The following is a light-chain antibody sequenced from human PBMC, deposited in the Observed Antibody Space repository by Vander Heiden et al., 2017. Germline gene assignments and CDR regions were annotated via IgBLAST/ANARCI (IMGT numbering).Light chain of an antibody. CDR1: QDISIY. CDR3: QQDDNLPWT. Sequence: DIQMTQSLSYLSTSVGDRVTITCQASQDISIYLNWYQQKPGKAPKLLIYDASSLETGVPSRFSGSGSGTDFTFTISSLQPEDIATYYCQQDDNLPWTFGQGTKVEIK. V-gene: IGKV1-33*01. CDR2: DAS. J-gene: IGKJ1*01.